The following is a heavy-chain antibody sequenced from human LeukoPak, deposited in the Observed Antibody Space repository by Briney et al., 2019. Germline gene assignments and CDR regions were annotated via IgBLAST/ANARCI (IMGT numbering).Heavy chain of an antibody. CDR2: ISGSDGST. CDR1: GFTFSDHW. V-gene: IGHV3-23*01. CDR3: AKGAVASGSSYYFDY. J-gene: IGHJ4*02. D-gene: IGHD1-26*01. Sequence: PGGSLRLSCAASGFTFSDHWMSWVRQAPGKGLEWVSAISGSDGSTYYADSVKGRFTISRDNSKNTLYLQMNSLRAEDTAVYYCAKGAVASGSSYYFDYWGQGTLVTVSS.